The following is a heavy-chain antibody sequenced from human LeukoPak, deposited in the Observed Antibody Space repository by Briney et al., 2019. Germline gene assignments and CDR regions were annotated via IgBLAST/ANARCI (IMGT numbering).Heavy chain of an antibody. CDR2: IYYSGST. Sequence: SETLSLTCTVSGGSISSYYWSWIRQPPGKGLEWIGYIYYSGSTNYNPSLKSRVTISVDTSKNQFSLKLSSVTAADTAVYYCARRVLWFGDRGVGWFDPWGQGTLVTVSS. CDR1: GGSISSYY. J-gene: IGHJ5*02. D-gene: IGHD3-10*01. V-gene: IGHV4-59*01. CDR3: ARRVLWFGDRGVGWFDP.